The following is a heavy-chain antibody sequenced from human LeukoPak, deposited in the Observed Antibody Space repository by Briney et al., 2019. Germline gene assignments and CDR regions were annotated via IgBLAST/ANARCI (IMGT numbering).Heavy chain of an antibody. D-gene: IGHD7-27*01. J-gene: IGHJ4*02. V-gene: IGHV4-34*01. CDR1: GGSFSGYY. CDR2: INHSGST. CDR3: ASRKLGNDY. Sequence: SETLSLTCAVYGGSFSGYYWSWIRQPPGKGLEWIGEINHSGSTNYNPSLKSRVTISADTSKNQFSLNLSSVTAADTAVYYCASRKLGNDYWGQGTLVTVSS.